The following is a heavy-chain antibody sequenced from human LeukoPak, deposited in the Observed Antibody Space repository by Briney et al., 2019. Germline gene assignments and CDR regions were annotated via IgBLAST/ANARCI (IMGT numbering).Heavy chain of an antibody. Sequence: SETLSLTCTVSGGSISSYYWSWIRQPAGKGLEWIGRIYTSGSTNYNPSLKSRVTMSVDTSKNQFSLKLSSVTAADTAEYYCARENYDFWSGAPHFDYWGQGTLVTVSS. V-gene: IGHV4-4*07. CDR1: GGSISSYY. CDR3: ARENYDFWSGAPHFDY. CDR2: IYTSGST. J-gene: IGHJ4*02. D-gene: IGHD3-3*01.